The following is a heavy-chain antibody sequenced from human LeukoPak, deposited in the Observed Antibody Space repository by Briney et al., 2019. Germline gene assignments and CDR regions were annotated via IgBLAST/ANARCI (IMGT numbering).Heavy chain of an antibody. CDR1: GYTFTSYA. CDR2: INAGNGNT. V-gene: IGHV1-3*01. J-gene: IGHJ6*02. CDR3: ARDFTYYYGMDV. Sequence: EASAKVSCKASGYTFTSYAMHWVRLAPGQRLEWMGWINAGNGNTKYSQKFQGRVTITRDTSASTAYMELSSLRSEDTAVYYCARDFTYYYGMDVWGQGTTVTVSS.